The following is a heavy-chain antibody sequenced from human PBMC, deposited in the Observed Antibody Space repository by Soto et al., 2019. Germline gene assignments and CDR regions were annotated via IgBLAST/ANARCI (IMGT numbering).Heavy chain of an antibody. J-gene: IGHJ4*02. CDR1: GDTPSTSSDY. D-gene: IGHD4-17*01. CDR3: ARVRYGGNEISRFDY. CDR2: MSYSGRT. Sequence: PSETLSLTCTFSGDTPSTSSDYWGWIRQSPGKGLEWIASMSYSGRTYYNPSLKSRATISGDRSKNQFSLKLSSVTAADTAVYYCARVRYGGNEISRFDYWGQGTMVTVSS. V-gene: IGHV4-39*07.